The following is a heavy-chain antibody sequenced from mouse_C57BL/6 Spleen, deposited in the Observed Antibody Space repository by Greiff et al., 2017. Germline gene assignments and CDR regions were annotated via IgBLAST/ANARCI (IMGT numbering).Heavy chain of an antibody. J-gene: IGHJ3*01. CDR1: GYTFTSYW. Sequence: QVQLQQPGAELVKPGASVKLSCKASGYTFTSYWMHWVKQRPGQGLEWIGMIHPNSGSTNYNEKFKSKATLTVDKSSSTAYMQLSSLTSEDSAVYYCASPWGAWLAYWGQGTLVTVSA. D-gene: IGHD4-1*01. V-gene: IGHV1-64*01. CDR3: ASPWGAWLAY. CDR2: IHPNSGST.